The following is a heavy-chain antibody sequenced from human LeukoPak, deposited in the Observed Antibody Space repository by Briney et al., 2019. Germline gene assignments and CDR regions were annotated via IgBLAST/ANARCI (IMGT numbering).Heavy chain of an antibody. D-gene: IGHD1-7*01. Sequence: ASVKVSCKASGYTFTSYGISWVRQAPGQGLEWMGWISAYNGNTNYAQKLQGRVTMTTDTSTSTAYMELRSLRSDDTAVYYCARVHSITGTTLGHYYYYHMDVWGKGTTVTISS. CDR2: ISAYNGNT. J-gene: IGHJ6*03. CDR1: GYTFTSYG. CDR3: ARVHSITGTTLGHYYYYHMDV. V-gene: IGHV1-18*01.